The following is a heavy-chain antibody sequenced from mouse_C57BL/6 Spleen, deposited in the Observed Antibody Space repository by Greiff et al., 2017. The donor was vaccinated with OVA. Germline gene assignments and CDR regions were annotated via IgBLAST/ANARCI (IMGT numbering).Heavy chain of an antibody. J-gene: IGHJ2*01. CDR3: ARRESLNWAFDY. CDR1: GFTFSDYG. Sequence: EVKLVESGGGLVKPGGSLKLSCAASGFTFSDYGMHWVRQAPEKGLEWVAYISSGSSTIYYADTVKGRFTISRDNAKNTLFLQMTSLRSEDTAMYYCARRESLNWAFDYWGQGTTLTVSS. D-gene: IGHD4-1*01. CDR2: ISSGSSTI. V-gene: IGHV5-17*01.